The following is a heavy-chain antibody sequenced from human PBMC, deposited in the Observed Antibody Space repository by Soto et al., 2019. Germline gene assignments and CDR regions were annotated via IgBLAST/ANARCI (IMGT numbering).Heavy chain of an antibody. J-gene: IGHJ4*02. CDR3: ADLSLGYCITTTCPPDY. V-gene: IGHV1-69*12. CDR2: IIPVFGRV. Sequence: QVQLVQTGAEVKKPGSSVKVSCKASGGSFNTFAISWVRQAPGQGLEWMGGIIPVFGRVTYAEKFQGRLTITADDSTSTAYMEVSRLRADDTAIYFSADLSLGYCITTTCPPDYWGQGTLVTVSS. D-gene: IGHD2-2*01. CDR1: GGSFNTFA.